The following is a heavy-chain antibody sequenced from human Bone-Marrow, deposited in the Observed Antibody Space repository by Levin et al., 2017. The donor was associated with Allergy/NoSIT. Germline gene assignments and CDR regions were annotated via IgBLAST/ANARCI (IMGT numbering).Heavy chain of an antibody. Sequence: SETLSLTCTVSGASINVAGFYWSWIRRLPGKGLEWIGNIFYSENITYNPSLRRRVTISIDTSTNPFSLKLTSVTDADTATYFCARHRIDCDGVCYPTAFDVWGQGTLVSVSS. D-gene: IGHD2-8*01. CDR1: GASINVAGFY. CDR3: ARHRIDCDGVCYPTAFDV. CDR2: IFYSENI. V-gene: IGHV4-31*03. J-gene: IGHJ3*01.